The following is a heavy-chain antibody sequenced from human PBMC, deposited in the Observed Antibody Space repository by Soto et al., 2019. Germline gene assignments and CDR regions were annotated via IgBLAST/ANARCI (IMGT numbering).Heavy chain of an antibody. CDR2: IKHSGST. V-gene: IGHV4-34*01. CDR1: GGSFSGYY. CDR3: ARYYTFGGVIAHYYYYMDV. Sequence: SETLSLTCAVYGGSFSGYYWSWIRQPPGKGLEWIGEIKHSGSTNYNPSLKSPVTISVDTSKNQFSLKLSSVTAADTAVYYCARYYTFGGVIAHYYYYMDVWGKGTTVTVSS. J-gene: IGHJ6*03. D-gene: IGHD3-16*02.